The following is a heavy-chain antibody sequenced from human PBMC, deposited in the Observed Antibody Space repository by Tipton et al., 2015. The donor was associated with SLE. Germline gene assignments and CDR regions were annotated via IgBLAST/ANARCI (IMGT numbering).Heavy chain of an antibody. CDR1: GGSISSYY. V-gene: IGHV4-59*01. CDR3: ARGISSGWWNY. D-gene: IGHD6-19*01. Sequence: LRLSCTVSGGSISSYYWSWIRQPPGKGLEWIGYIYYSGSTNYSPSLKSRVTISVDTSKNQFSLKLSSVTAADTAVYYCARGISSGWWNYWGQGNLVTVSS. J-gene: IGHJ4*02. CDR2: IYYSGST.